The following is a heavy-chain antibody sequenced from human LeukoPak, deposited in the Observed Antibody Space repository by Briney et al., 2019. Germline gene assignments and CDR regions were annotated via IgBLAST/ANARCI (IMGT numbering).Heavy chain of an antibody. CDR2: MYYSGST. J-gene: IGHJ4*02. D-gene: IGHD6-13*01. V-gene: IGHV4-59*01. CDR1: GGSISRYY. Sequence: SETLSLTCSVSGGSISRYYWNWIRQPPGKGLEWIGYMYYSGSTNYNPSLKSRVTISIDTSKNQFSLKLSSVTAADTAVYYCARGFSSWPYYFDSWGQGTLVTVSS. CDR3: ARGFSSWPYYFDS.